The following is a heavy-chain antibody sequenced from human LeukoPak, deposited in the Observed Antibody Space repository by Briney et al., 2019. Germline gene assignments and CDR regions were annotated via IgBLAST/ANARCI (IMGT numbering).Heavy chain of an antibody. J-gene: IGHJ4*02. CDR2: INPNSGGT. Sequence: ASVKVSCKASGYTFTGYYMHWVRQAPGQGLEWMGWINPNSGGTNYAQKFQGRVTMTTDTSTSTAYMELRSLRSDDTAVYYCARDPRGYGGNLFDYWGQGTLVTVSS. V-gene: IGHV1-2*02. D-gene: IGHD4-23*01. CDR1: GYTFTGYY. CDR3: ARDPRGYGGNLFDY.